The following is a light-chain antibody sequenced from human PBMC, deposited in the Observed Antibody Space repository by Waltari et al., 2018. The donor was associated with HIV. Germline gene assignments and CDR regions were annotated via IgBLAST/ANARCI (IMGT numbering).Light chain of an antibody. CDR2: SNN. CDR3: AAWDDSLHGYV. J-gene: IGLJ1*01. CDR1: SSNIRSNP. Sequence: GQRVTISCSARSSNIRSNPITCYRQRPGTAPKLLIYSNNQWPSGVPDRFSGSKSGTSASLAISGLQSEDEADYYCAAWDDSLHGYVFGTGTKVTVV. V-gene: IGLV1-44*01.